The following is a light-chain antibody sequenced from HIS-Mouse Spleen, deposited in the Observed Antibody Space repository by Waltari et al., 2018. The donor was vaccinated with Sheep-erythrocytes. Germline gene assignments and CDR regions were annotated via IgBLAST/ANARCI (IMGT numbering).Light chain of an antibody. CDR3: YSTDSSGNHSV. CDR1: KLGDKY. J-gene: IGLJ2*01. V-gene: IGLV3-10*01. Sequence: SYELTQPPSVSVSPGQTASITCSGDKLGDKYACWYQQKPGQSPVLVIYQDSKRPSGIPERFSGSSSGTMATLTISGAQVEDEADYYCYSTDSSGNHSVFGGGTKLTVL. CDR2: QDS.